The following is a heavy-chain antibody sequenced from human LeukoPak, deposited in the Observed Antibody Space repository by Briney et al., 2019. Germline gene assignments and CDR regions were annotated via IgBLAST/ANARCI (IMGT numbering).Heavy chain of an antibody. CDR1: GYGFTSYW. Sequence: GESLKISFKGSGYGFTSYWISWVRPMPGKGLEWMGRIDPSDSYTNYSPSFQGHVTISADKSISTAYLQWSSLKASDTAMYYCARQEVASEGDYWGQGTLVTVSS. D-gene: IGHD5-12*01. V-gene: IGHV5-10-1*01. J-gene: IGHJ4*02. CDR3: ARQEVASEGDY. CDR2: IDPSDSYT.